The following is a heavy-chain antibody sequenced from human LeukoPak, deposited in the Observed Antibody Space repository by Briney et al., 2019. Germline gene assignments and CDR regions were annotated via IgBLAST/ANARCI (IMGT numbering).Heavy chain of an antibody. J-gene: IGHJ4*02. CDR3: TRDFGDYKGDY. CDR1: GFTFCDYA. CDR2: IRSKAYGGTT. Sequence: GRSLRLSCSASGFTFCDYAVIWVRQAPGKGLDWVGFIRSKAYGGTTEYAASVSGRFTISRDDSKSIAYLQMNSLKIEDTAVCYCTRDFGDYKGDYWGQGTLVTVSS. V-gene: IGHV3-49*04. D-gene: IGHD4-17*01.